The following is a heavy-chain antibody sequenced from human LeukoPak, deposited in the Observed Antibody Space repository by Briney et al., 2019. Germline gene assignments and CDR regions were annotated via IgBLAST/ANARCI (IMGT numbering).Heavy chain of an antibody. J-gene: IGHJ4*02. CDR2: IKQDGSEK. Sequence: PGGSLRLSCEASGLTFNKYWMTWVRQAPGKGLEWVANIKQDGSEKNYVDSVKGRLTISRDNAKNSLSLRMNSLSAEDTAVYYCTWRGCSSATCEYFFDHWGQGTLVTVSS. D-gene: IGHD2-2*01. CDR3: TWRGCSSATCEYFFDH. V-gene: IGHV3-7*01. CDR1: GLTFNKYW.